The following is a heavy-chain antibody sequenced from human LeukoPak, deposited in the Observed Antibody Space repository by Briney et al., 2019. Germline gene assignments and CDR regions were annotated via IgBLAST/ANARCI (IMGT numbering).Heavy chain of an antibody. J-gene: IGHJ4*02. D-gene: IGHD2-15*01. CDR2: IHTSGNT. CDR1: GGSISGYY. CDR3: VRGGSKAAATFDY. V-gene: IGHV4-4*07. Sequence: KPSETLSLTCTVSGGSISGYYWSWIRQPAGKGLEWIGHIHTSGNTNYNPSLKSRVTMSVDTSNNQFSLRVSSVTAADTAIYYCVRGGSKAAATFDYWGQGTLVTVFS.